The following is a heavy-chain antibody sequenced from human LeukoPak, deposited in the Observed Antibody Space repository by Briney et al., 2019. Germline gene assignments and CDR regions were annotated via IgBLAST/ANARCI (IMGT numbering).Heavy chain of an antibody. CDR2: ISSSGSTI. D-gene: IGHD3-10*01. Sequence: KSGGSLRLSCAASGFTFSDYYMSWLRQATGKGLEGVSYISSSGSTIYYAASVKGRFTISRDNAKNSLYLQMNSLRAEDTAVYYCARSGWEYYGSGSYNYRGQGTLVTVSS. J-gene: IGHJ4*02. CDR3: ARSGWEYYGSGSYNY. V-gene: IGHV3-11*01. CDR1: GFTFSDYY.